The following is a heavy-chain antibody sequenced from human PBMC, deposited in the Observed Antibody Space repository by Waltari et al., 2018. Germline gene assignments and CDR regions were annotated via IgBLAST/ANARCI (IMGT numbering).Heavy chain of an antibody. Sequence: EVQLVESGGGLVQPGGSLRLSCAASGFTFSSYELNWVRQAPGKGLEWVSYISSSGSTIYYADSVKGRFTISRDNAKNSLYLQMNSLRAEDTAVYYCARDWSLGLENRYFDLWGRGTLVTVSS. D-gene: IGHD1-1*01. CDR3: ARDWSLGLENRYFDL. V-gene: IGHV3-48*03. J-gene: IGHJ2*01. CDR2: ISSSGSTI. CDR1: GFTFSSYE.